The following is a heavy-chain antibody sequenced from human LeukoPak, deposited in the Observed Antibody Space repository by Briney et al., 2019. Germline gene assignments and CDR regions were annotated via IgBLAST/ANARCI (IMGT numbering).Heavy chain of an antibody. J-gene: IGHJ4*02. CDR2: ISSSGSTI. CDR3: ASNKYSSGWYEDY. D-gene: IGHD6-19*01. V-gene: IGHV3-11*01. Sequence: PGGSLRLSCAASGFTFSDYYMSWLRQAPGKGLEWVSYISSSGSTIYYADSVKGRFTISRDNAKNSLYLQMNSLRAEDSAVYYCASNKYSSGWYEDYWGQGTLVTVSS. CDR1: GFTFSDYY.